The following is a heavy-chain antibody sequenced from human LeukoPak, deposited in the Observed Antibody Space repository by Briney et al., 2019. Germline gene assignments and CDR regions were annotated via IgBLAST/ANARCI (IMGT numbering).Heavy chain of an antibody. CDR2: ISSNGGST. V-gene: IGHV3-64D*06. CDR1: GFTFSSYA. D-gene: IGHD3-10*01. Sequence: PGGSLRLSCSASGFTFSSYAMHWVRQAPGKGLEYVSAISSNGGSTYYADSVKGRFTISRDNPKNTLYLQMSSLRAEDTAVYYCVKDETYYGSGSYYNGFDYWGQGTLVTVSS. CDR3: VKDETYYGSGSYYNGFDY. J-gene: IGHJ4*02.